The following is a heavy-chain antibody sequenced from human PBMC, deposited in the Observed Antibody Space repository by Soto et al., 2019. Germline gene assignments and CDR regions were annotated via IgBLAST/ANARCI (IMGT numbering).Heavy chain of an antibody. J-gene: IGHJ4*02. D-gene: IGHD2-2*03. CDR1: GFTFSSYS. CDR2: ISSGSSYI. V-gene: IGHV3-21*01. Sequence: EVHLVESGGGLVKPGGSLRLSCVASGFTFSSYSMNWVRQAPGKGLEWVSSISSGSSYIFYAGTVKGRFTISRDNAKKLVYLQMNSLRAEDTARYYCATPGYCSSGTCYGGGYWVQGTLVTVSS. CDR3: ATPGYCSSGTCYGGGY.